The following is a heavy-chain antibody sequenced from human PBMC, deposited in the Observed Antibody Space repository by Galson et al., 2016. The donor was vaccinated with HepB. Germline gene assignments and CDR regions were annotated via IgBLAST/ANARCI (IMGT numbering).Heavy chain of an antibody. CDR3: AHAGGYTYGYRGGSYFDS. V-gene: IGHV1-69*13. CDR2: TIPIFTTA. Sequence: SVKVSCKASGGTFNNYAISWVRQAPGQGLEWMGGTIPIFTTANYAEKFQGRVSITADETTSTSYLELGSLGSDDTAVYYCAHAGGYTYGYRGGSYFDSWGRGTLVSVSS. CDR1: GGTFNNYA. D-gene: IGHD5-18*01. J-gene: IGHJ4*02.